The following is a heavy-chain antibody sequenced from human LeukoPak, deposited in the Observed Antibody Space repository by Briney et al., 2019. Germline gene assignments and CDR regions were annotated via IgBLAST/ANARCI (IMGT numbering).Heavy chain of an antibody. V-gene: IGHV1-2*02. Sequence: ASVKVSFKASGYTLTGYYMHWVRQAPGQGLEWVGWINPNSGGTNFAQKFQSRVTMTRDTSISTAYMELSRLRSDDTAVYYCARESGDSSGWYRYGMDVWGQGTTVTVSS. CDR3: ARESGDSSGWYRYGMDV. J-gene: IGHJ6*02. CDR1: GYTLTGYY. CDR2: INPNSGGT. D-gene: IGHD6-19*01.